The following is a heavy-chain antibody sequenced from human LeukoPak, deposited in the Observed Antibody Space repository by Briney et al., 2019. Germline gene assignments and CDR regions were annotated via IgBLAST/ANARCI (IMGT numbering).Heavy chain of an antibody. CDR2: ISSSSSTI. CDR1: GFTFSSYS. Sequence: GGSLRLSCAASGFTFSSYSMNWVRQAPGKGLEWVSYISSSSSTIYYADSVKGRFTISRDNAKNSLYLQMNSLRAEDTAVYYCARDGPYYDFWSGXCPLDYWGQGTLVTVSS. CDR3: ARDGPYYDFWSGXCPLDY. V-gene: IGHV3-48*01. D-gene: IGHD3-3*01. J-gene: IGHJ4*02.